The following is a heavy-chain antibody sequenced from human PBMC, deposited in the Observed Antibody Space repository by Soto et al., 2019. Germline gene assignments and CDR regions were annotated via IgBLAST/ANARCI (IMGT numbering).Heavy chain of an antibody. CDR2: ISYDGSNK. J-gene: IGHJ4*02. CDR3: ARDGLWFGELSYYFDY. CDR1: GFTFSSYA. Sequence: GGSLRLSCAASGFTFSSYAMHWVRQAPGKGLEWVAVISYDGSNKYYADSVKGRFTISRDNSKNTLYLQMNSLRAEDTAVYYCARDGLWFGELSYYFDYWGQGTLVTVSS. V-gene: IGHV3-30-3*01. D-gene: IGHD3-10*01.